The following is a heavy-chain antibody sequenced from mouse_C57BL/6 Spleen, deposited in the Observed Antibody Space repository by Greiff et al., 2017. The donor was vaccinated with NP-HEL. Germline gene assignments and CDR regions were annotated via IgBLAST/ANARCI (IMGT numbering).Heavy chain of an antibody. J-gene: IGHJ1*03. CDR2: IYPRDGST. V-gene: IGHV1-78*01. CDR3: ARDGNYFYWYFDV. D-gene: IGHD2-1*01. Sequence: VQLVESDAELVKPGASVKISCKVSGYTFTDHTIHWMKQRPEQGLEWIGYIYPRDGSTKYNEKFKGKATLTADKSSSTAYMQLNSLTSEDSAVYFCARDGNYFYWYFDVWGTGTTVTVSS. CDR1: GYTFTDHT.